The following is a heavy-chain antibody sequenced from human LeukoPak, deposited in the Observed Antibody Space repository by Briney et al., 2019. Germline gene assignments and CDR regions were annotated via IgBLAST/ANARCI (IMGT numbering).Heavy chain of an antibody. D-gene: IGHD3-22*01. CDR3: ARDYTMIRYYFDY. CDR1: GFTFSSYS. J-gene: IGHJ4*02. V-gene: IGHV3-21*01. Sequence: PGGSLRLSCAASGFTFSSYSMNWVRQAPGKGLEWVSSISSSSSYIYYADSVKGRFTISRDNAKNSLYLQMNSLRAEDTAVYYCARDYTMIRYYFDYWAQGTLVTVSS. CDR2: ISSSSSYI.